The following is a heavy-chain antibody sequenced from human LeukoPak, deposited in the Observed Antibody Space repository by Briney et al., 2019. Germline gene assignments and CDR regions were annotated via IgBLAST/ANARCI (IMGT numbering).Heavy chain of an antibody. CDR2: IYSGGST. Sequence: GGSLRLSCAASGFTFSSYAMSWVRQAPGKGLEWVSVIYSGGSTYYADSVKGRFTISRDNSKNTLYLQMNSLRAEDTAVYYCARDGYSNYYYYYYYMDVWGKGTTVTVSS. CDR1: GFTFSSYA. J-gene: IGHJ6*03. CDR3: ARDGYSNYYYYYYYMDV. V-gene: IGHV3-66*02. D-gene: IGHD4-11*01.